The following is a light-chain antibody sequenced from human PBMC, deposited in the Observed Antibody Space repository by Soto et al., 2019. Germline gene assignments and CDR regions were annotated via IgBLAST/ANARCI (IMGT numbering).Light chain of an antibody. CDR1: QNLDTY. CDR3: QQTYSLPPDIT. Sequence: DIQMTQSPSSLSASVGDRVTITCRASQNLDTYLNWYQQKPGKAPILLIYAASSLQSGVPSRFSGSGSGTDFTLTISSLQPEDFATYYCQQTYSLPPDITFGQGTRLENK. CDR2: AAS. V-gene: IGKV1-39*01. J-gene: IGKJ5*01.